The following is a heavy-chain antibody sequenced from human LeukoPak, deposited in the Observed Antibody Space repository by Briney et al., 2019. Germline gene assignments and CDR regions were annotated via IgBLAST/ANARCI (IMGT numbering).Heavy chain of an antibody. Sequence: PGGSLRLSCVASGVTVSSNYMSWVRQAPGKGLEWVAVFYSTGYTYYADSVKGRFIVSRDTSKNTVFLQMSNVRAEDTAVYYCAGDHMTYLAFDIWGLGTVVTVSS. V-gene: IGHV3-53*01. J-gene: IGHJ3*02. CDR3: AGDHMTYLAFDI. CDR1: GVTVSSNY. CDR2: FYSTGYT.